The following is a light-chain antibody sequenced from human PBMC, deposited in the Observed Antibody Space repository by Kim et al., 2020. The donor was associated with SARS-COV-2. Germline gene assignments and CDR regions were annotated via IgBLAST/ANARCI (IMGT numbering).Light chain of an antibody. CDR3: QSYDNARRGCL. CDR2: SNT. CDR1: SSNIGAGDD. J-gene: IGLJ2*01. V-gene: IGLV1-40*03. Sequence: QRVTISCTGSSSNIGAGDDVHWYQQLPGTVPKLLLFSNTNRLSGVPDRFSGAKSGASASLAISGLQADDEADYYCQSYDNARRGCLFGGGTQLTVL.